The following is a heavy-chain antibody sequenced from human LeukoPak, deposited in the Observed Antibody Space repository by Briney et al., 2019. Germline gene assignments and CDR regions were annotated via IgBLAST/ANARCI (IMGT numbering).Heavy chain of an antibody. Sequence: GGSLRLSCVTSGFTFNKYAMSWVRQAPGKGLEWVSAISGSGGNTYYGDSVKGRFTISRDQSKNTLYLQMNSLRAEDTAVYYCARVRYSDSSVLTRKRSYYFDYWGQGTLVTVSS. CDR2: ISGSGGNT. V-gene: IGHV3-23*01. J-gene: IGHJ4*02. CDR1: GFTFNKYA. CDR3: ARVRYSDSSVLTRKRSYYFDY. D-gene: IGHD3-22*01.